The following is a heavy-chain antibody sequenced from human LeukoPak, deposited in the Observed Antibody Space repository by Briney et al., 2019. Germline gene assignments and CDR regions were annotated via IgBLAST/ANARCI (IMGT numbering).Heavy chain of an antibody. D-gene: IGHD3-22*01. CDR2: IKTKTDGGTT. Sequence: GGSLRLSCAASGFTFTNAWMSWVRQAPGKGLEWVGRIKTKTDGGTTDYAAPVKGRFTISRDNSKNTLYLQMNSLRAEDTAVYYCARIGYSSGYFAFDYWGQGTLVTASS. CDR1: GFTFTNAW. V-gene: IGHV3-15*01. J-gene: IGHJ4*02. CDR3: ARIGYSSGYFAFDY.